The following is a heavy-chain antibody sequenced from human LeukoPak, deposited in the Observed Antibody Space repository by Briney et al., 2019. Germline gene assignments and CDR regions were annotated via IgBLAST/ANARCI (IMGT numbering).Heavy chain of an antibody. J-gene: IGHJ3*02. D-gene: IGHD3-22*01. V-gene: IGHV1-69*01. CDR1: GGTFSSYA. Sequence: SVKASCKASGGTFSSYAISWVRQAPGQGLEWMGGIIPIFGTANYAQKFQGRVTITADESTSTAYMEQSSLRSEDTAVYYCASLITMIVENAFDIWGQGTMVTVSS. CDR3: ASLITMIVENAFDI. CDR2: IIPIFGTA.